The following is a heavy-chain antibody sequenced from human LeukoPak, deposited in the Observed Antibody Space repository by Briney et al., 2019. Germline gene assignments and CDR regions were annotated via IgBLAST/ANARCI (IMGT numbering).Heavy chain of an antibody. D-gene: IGHD3-10*01. CDR3: ARGGAYGSESYSFDY. CDR1: GYTFIAYY. V-gene: IGHV1-2*02. J-gene: IGHJ4*02. Sequence: ASVKVSCKASGYTFIAYYIHWVRQAPGQGLEWMGWINPKSGGTNYAQKFQGRVTMTRDTSITTAYMELSRLRLDDTAIYYCARGGAYGSESYSFDYWGQGTPVTVSS. CDR2: INPKSGGT.